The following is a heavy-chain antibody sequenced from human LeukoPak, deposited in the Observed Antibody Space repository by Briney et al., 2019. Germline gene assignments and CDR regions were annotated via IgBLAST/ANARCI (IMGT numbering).Heavy chain of an antibody. CDR1: GYTFTGYY. CDR3: ARVSEGEYYFDY. D-gene: IGHD3-10*01. Sequence: EASVKVSCKASGYTFTGYYMHWVRQAPGQGLEWMGIINPSGGSTSYVQKFQGRVTMTRDTSTSTVYMELSSLRSEDTAVYYCARVSEGEYYFDYWGQGTLVTVSS. V-gene: IGHV1-46*01. CDR2: INPSGGST. J-gene: IGHJ4*02.